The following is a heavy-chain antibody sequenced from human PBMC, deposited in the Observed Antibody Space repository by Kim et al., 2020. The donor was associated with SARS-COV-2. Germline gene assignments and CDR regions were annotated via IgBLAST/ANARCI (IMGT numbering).Heavy chain of an antibody. CDR3: TRGLNSGSNY. Sequence: GGSLRLSCTASGFSFSSHAMDWVRQAPGKGLEWVSSISFSSTYIYYADSVKGRFTISRDNAKNSLYLQMNSLRADDTAIYYCTRGLNSGSNYWGQATLVTVSS. J-gene: IGHJ4*02. D-gene: IGHD2-21*01. CDR2: ISFSSTYI. CDR1: GFSFSSHA. V-gene: IGHV3-21*01.